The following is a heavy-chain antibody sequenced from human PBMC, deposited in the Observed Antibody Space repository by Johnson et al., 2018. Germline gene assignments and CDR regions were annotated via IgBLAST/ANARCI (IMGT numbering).Heavy chain of an antibody. Sequence: VQLVESGGGLVKXGGSLRLSCAASGFTFSSYSMNWVRQAPGKGLEWVSSISSSSSYIYYAESVKGRLTLTRDNAKNSLYLQMNRLRAEGTAVYYCASRPSTAMARDYYYYMDVWGKGTTVTVSS. CDR1: GFTFSSYS. D-gene: IGHD5-18*01. V-gene: IGHV3-21*01. CDR3: ASRPSTAMARDYYYYMDV. CDR2: ISSSSSYI. J-gene: IGHJ6*03.